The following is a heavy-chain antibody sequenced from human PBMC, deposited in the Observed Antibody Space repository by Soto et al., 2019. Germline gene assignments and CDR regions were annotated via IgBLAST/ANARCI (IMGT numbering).Heavy chain of an antibody. CDR1: GYSFTSYW. D-gene: IGHD6-19*01. V-gene: IGHV5-51*01. CDR2: IYPGDSDT. Sequence: GESLKISCQGSGYSFTSYWIGWVRQMPGKGLEWMGIIYPGDSDTRYSPSFQGQVTISADKSISTAYLQWSSLKASDTAMYYCARHGSSGLFFDTLYYMDVGGKGTTVTVSS. J-gene: IGHJ6*03. CDR3: ARHGSSGLFFDTLYYMDV.